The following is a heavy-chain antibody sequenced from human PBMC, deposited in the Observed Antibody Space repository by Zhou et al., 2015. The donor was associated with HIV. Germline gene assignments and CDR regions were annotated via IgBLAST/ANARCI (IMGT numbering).Heavy chain of an antibody. CDR3: AKATRISCSGVSCYPLDN. Sequence: EVHLSESGGTRCSRGRSLSLSCAASGFSFSNYAMNWFRLTPGKGLEWVSSIVGRDGNTYYAESVKGRFTISRDNSRNTLSLQMSSLRAEDTAMYYCAKATRISCSGVSCYPLDNWGQGTLVTVS. CDR1: GFSFSNYA. J-gene: IGHJ4*02. CDR2: IVGRDGNT. V-gene: IGHV3-23*01. D-gene: IGHD2-15*01.